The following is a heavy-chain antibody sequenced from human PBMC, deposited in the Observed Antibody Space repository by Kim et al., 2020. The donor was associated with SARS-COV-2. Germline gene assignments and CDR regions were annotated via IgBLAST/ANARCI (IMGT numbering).Heavy chain of an antibody. Sequence: GGSLRLSCAASGFTFSNYAMNWVRQAPGKGLEWVSGISGGGANAYYADSVKGRFTISRDNSKNTLYLQMNSLRGDDTAVYYCAKCRYSYGSDALDIWGQGTLVTVSS. J-gene: IGHJ3*02. V-gene: IGHV3-23*01. CDR1: GFTFSNYA. D-gene: IGHD5-18*01. CDR2: ISGGGANA. CDR3: AKCRYSYGSDALDI.